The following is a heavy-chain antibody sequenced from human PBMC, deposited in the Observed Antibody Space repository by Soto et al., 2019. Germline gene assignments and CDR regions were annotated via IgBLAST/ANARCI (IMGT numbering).Heavy chain of an antibody. Sequence: GGSLRLSCAASGFSFNNYSINWVRQAPGKGLEWVSYISTSGSAQYYADPVKGRFTISRDNAKNSLYLQMNSLRAEDTAVYYCARESGFGGYNWFDPWGQGTLVTVSS. D-gene: IGHD3-10*01. CDR3: ARESGFGGYNWFDP. CDR2: ISTSGSAQ. CDR1: GFSFNNYS. J-gene: IGHJ5*02. V-gene: IGHV3-48*01.